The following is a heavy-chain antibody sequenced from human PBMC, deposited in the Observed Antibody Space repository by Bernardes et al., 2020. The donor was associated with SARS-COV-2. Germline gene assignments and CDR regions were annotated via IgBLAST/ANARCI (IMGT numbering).Heavy chain of an antibody. Sequence: GGSLRLSCAASGFTVSSNYMNWVRQAPGKGLEWVSYISSSGSTIYYADSVKGRFTISRDNAKNSLYLQMNSLRAEDTAVYYCASGPSESYYYYGMDVWGQGTTVTVSS. CDR3: ASGPSESYYYYGMDV. V-gene: IGHV3-48*03. D-gene: IGHD3-10*01. J-gene: IGHJ6*02. CDR2: ISSSGSTI. CDR1: GFTVSSNY.